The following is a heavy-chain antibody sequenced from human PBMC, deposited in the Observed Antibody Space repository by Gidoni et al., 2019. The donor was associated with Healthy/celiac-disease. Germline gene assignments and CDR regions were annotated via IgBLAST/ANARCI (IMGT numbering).Heavy chain of an antibody. V-gene: IGHV3-30-3*01. CDR1: GFTFRSYA. CDR3: ARARCSGGSCYSIRGAGMDV. Sequence: QVQLVESGGGVVQPGRSLRLSCAASGFTFRSYAMHWVRQAPGKGLEWVAVISYDGSNKYYADSVKGRFTISRDNSKNTLYLQMNSLRAEDTAVYYCARARCSGGSCYSIRGAGMDVWGQGTTVTVSS. CDR2: ISYDGSNK. D-gene: IGHD2-15*01. J-gene: IGHJ6*02.